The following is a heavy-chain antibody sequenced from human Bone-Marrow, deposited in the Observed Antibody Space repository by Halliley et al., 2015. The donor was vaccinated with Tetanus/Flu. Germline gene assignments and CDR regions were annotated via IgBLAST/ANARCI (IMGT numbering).Heavy chain of an antibody. CDR2: IHYTGST. CDR3: ASGKSNTASVSFDS. V-gene: IGHV4-31*03. J-gene: IGHJ4*02. CDR1: GGSISSGGYY. D-gene: IGHD5-18*01. Sequence: TLSLTCTVSGGSISSGGYYWSWIRQHPGKGLEWIGYIHYTGSTYYNPSLKSRITISVDTSENQFSLKGNSVTAADTAVYYCASGKSNTASVSFDSWGLGTLVTVSS.